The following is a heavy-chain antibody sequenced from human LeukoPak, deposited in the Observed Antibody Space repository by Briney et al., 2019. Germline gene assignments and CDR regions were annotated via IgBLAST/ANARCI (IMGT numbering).Heavy chain of an antibody. J-gene: IGHJ4*02. CDR2: IYYSGST. V-gene: IGHV4-39*07. Sequence: PSETLSLTCTVSGGSISSSGYYWGWIRQPPGKGLEWIGSIYYSGSTYYNPSLKSRVTISVDTSKNQFSLKLNSVTAADTAVYYCARTLELLWFGELLSTIDYWGQGTLVTVSS. CDR1: GGSISSSGYY. D-gene: IGHD3-10*01. CDR3: ARTLELLWFGELLSTIDY.